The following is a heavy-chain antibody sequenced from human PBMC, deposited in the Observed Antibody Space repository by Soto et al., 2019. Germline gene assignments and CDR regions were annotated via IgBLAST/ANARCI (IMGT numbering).Heavy chain of an antibody. J-gene: IGHJ4*02. D-gene: IGHD3-10*01. Sequence: PSETLSLTCTVSGGSVSSGSYYWSGIRPPPGKGLEWIGYIYYSGSTNYNPSLKSRVTISVDTSKNQFSLKLSSVTAADTAVYNCARDSRDYYGSGSYYMFDYWGQGTLVTVSS. CDR2: IYYSGST. CDR1: GGSVSSGSYY. CDR3: ARDSRDYYGSGSYYMFDY. V-gene: IGHV4-61*01.